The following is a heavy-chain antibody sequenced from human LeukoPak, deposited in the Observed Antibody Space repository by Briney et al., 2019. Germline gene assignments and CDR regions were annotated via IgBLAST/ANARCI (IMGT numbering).Heavy chain of an antibody. CDR2: IYHSGST. Sequence: PSQTLSLTCTVSGGSISSGDYYWSWIRQPPGKGLEWIGTIYHSGSTEYNPSLKSRVAIFVDTSKNQFSLILHSVAAADTAVYYCARRSEFDNTHYHYFDYWGQGALVTVSS. CDR1: GGSISSGDYY. CDR3: ARRSEFDNTHYHYFDY. V-gene: IGHV4-30-4*01. D-gene: IGHD2-15*01. J-gene: IGHJ4*02.